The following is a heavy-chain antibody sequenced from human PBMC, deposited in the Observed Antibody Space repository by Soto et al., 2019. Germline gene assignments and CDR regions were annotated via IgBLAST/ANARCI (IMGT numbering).Heavy chain of an antibody. J-gene: IGHJ2*01. V-gene: IGHV3-66*04. D-gene: IGHD6-13*01. CDR1: GFAVSSNY. CDR2: LYTGGST. CDR3: ARLNIAAAVYFDF. Sequence: EVQLVESGGGLVQPGGSLRLSCAASGFAVSSNYMSWVRQAPGKGLEWVSVLYTGGSTYYAESVKGRFIISRDNSKNTLFLHMKSLRAEDTAMYYCARLNIAAAVYFDFWGRGPLVTVSS.